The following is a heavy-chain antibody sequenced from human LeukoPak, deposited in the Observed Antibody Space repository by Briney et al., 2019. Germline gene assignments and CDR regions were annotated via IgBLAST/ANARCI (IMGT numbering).Heavy chain of an antibody. CDR1: GFTFSSYG. V-gene: IGHV3-33*01. D-gene: IGHD3-22*01. CDR2: IWYDGSNK. J-gene: IGHJ3*02. CDR3: AREACYYDSSGYYRDAFDI. Sequence: GGSLRLSCAASGFTFSSYGMHWVRQAPGKGLEWVAVIWYDGSNKYYADSVKGRFTISRDNSKNTLYLQMNSLRAEDTAVYYCAREACYYDSSGYYRDAFDIWGQGTMVTVSS.